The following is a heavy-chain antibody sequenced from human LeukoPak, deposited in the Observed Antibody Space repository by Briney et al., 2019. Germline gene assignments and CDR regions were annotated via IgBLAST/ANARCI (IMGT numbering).Heavy chain of an antibody. Sequence: GGSLRLSCGASGFTLSSNWMTWVRQAPGRGLEWVASINQDGSVKYYVDSVKGRFTISRDNARNSLSLQMNSLGVQDTPVYFCARWGQTSGYYYVDNWGQGTLVTVSS. CDR1: GFTLSSNW. V-gene: IGHV3-7*01. J-gene: IGHJ4*02. D-gene: IGHD5-12*01. CDR2: INQDGSVK. CDR3: ARWGQTSGYYYVDN.